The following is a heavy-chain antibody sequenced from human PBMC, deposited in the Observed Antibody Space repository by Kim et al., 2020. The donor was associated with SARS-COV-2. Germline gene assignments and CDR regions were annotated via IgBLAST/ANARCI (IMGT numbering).Heavy chain of an antibody. CDR2: IKQDGSEK. V-gene: IGHV3-7*01. J-gene: IGHJ6*02. Sequence: GGSLRLSCAASGFTFSSYWMSWVRQAPGKGLEWVANIKQDGSEKYYVDSVKGRFTISRDNAKNSLYLQMNSLRAEDTAVYYCAREGRYCSGGSCYLLRYYYYGMDVWGQGTTVTVSS. D-gene: IGHD2-15*01. CDR1: GFTFSSYW. CDR3: AREGRYCSGGSCYLLRYYYYGMDV.